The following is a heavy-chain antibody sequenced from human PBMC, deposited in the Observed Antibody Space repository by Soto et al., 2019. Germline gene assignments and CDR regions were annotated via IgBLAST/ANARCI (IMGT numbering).Heavy chain of an antibody. Sequence: QVQLVQSGAEVKKPGSSVKVTCKAYGGTFSSYTISWVRQAPGQGLEWMGRIIPILGIANYAQKFQGRVTITADKSTSTAYMELSSLRSEDTAVYYCARVVYGDYAFDIWGQGTMVTVSS. CDR3: ARVVYGDYAFDI. CDR2: IIPILGIA. D-gene: IGHD4-17*01. CDR1: GGTFSSYT. J-gene: IGHJ3*02. V-gene: IGHV1-69*02.